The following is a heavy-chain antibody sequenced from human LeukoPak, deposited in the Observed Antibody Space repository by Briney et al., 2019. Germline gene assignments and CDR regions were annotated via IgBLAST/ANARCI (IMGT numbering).Heavy chain of an antibody. CDR2: IYTSGST. V-gene: IGHV4-4*07. CDR1: GGSISSYY. Sequence: SETLSLSCTVSGGSISSYYWSWIRQPAGKGLEWIGRIYTSGSTSYNPSLKSRVTMSVDTSKKQFSLMLSSVTAADTAVYYCARGTRTGDFDYWGQGTLVTVSS. J-gene: IGHJ4*02. CDR3: ARGTRTGDFDY. D-gene: IGHD7-27*01.